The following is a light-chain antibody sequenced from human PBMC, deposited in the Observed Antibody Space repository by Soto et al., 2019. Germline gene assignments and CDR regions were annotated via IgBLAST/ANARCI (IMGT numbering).Light chain of an antibody. CDR1: QSVSSSY. CDR2: GAS. CDR3: QQYGSSEWT. V-gene: IGKV3-20*01. J-gene: IGKJ1*01. Sequence: EIVLTQSPATLSLSPGKRATLSCRASQSVSSSYLAWYQQKPGQAPRLLIYGASSRATGIPDRFSGSGSGTDFTLTISRLEPEDFAVYYCQQYGSSEWTFGQGTKVDIK.